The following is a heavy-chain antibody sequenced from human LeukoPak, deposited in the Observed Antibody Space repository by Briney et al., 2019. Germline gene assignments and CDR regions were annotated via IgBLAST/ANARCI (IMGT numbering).Heavy chain of an antibody. J-gene: IGHJ4*02. D-gene: IGHD3-9*01. V-gene: IGHV1-2*02. CDR3: ARVQYYNILTGSFQY. CDR2: INPDSGDT. Sequence: ASVKVSCKASGYIFTAYYLHWVRQAPGQGLEWMGWINPDSGDTKFAQRFQGRVSMTRDTSISTAYMELSGLRSDDTAYYFCARVQYYNILTGSFQYWGQGTLVTVSS. CDR1: GYIFTAYY.